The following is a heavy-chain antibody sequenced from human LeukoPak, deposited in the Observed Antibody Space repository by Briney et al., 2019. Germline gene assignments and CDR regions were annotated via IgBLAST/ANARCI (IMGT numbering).Heavy chain of an antibody. Sequence: GSLRLSCAASGFTFSSYAMHWVRQAPGKGLEWVAVISYDGSNKYYADSVKGRFTISRDNSKNTLYLQMNRLRAEDTAVYYCASLGYCSGGSCYLSPDPDAFDIWGQGTMVTVSS. CDR2: ISYDGSNK. CDR3: ASLGYCSGGSCYLSPDPDAFDI. V-gene: IGHV3-30*04. CDR1: GFTFSSYA. J-gene: IGHJ3*02. D-gene: IGHD2-15*01.